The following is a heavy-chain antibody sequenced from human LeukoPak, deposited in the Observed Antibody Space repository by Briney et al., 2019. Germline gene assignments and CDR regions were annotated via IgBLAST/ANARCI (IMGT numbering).Heavy chain of an antibody. D-gene: IGHD5-18*01. J-gene: IGHJ4*02. V-gene: IGHV1-18*01. CDR2: ISAYNGNT. CDR1: GYTFTSYG. CDR3: ARDPRPQRGSYGIPFDY. Sequence: ASVKVSCKASGYTFTSYGISWVRQAPGQGLEWMGWISAYNGNTNYAQKLQGRVTMTTDTSTSTAYMELRSLRSDDTAVYCCARDPRPQRGSYGIPFDYWGQGTLVTVSS.